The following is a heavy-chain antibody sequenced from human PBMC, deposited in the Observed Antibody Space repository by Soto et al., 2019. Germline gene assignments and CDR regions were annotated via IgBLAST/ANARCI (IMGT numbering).Heavy chain of an antibody. CDR2: IWYDGSNK. J-gene: IGHJ6*03. CDR3: ARDFPSPNYYYCMDV. V-gene: IGHV3-33*01. CDR1: GFTFSSYG. Sequence: GGSLRLSCAASGFTFSSYGMHWVRQAPGKGLEWVAVIWYDGSNKYYADSVKGRFTISRDNSKNTLYLQMNSLRAEDTAVYYCARDFPSPNYYYCMDVWGKGTTVTVSS.